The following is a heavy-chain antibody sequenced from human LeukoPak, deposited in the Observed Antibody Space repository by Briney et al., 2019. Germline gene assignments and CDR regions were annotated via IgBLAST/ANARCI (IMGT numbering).Heavy chain of an antibody. CDR1: GFTFSSYW. Sequence: LSGGSLRLSCAASGFTFSSYWLHWVRRAPGKGLVWVSRIKGDERSTNYADSVKGRFTISRDNAKNTVYLEMNSLRAEDTAVYYCVRGQLWSYYHDYWGQGTLVTVSS. V-gene: IGHV3-74*01. D-gene: IGHD5-18*01. J-gene: IGHJ4*02. CDR2: IKGDERST. CDR3: VRGQLWSYYHDY.